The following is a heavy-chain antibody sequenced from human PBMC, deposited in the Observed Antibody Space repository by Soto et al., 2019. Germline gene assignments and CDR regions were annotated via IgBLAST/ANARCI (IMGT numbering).Heavy chain of an antibody. J-gene: IGHJ6*02. Sequence: PSETLSLTCTVSGGSISSSSYYWGWIRQPPGKGLEWIGSIYYSGSTYYNPSLKSRVTISVDTSKNQFSLKLSSVTAADTAVYYCARLGDSSGWYGFYYYYGMDVWGQGTTVTVSS. D-gene: IGHD6-19*01. CDR2: IYYSGST. V-gene: IGHV4-39*01. CDR1: GGSISSSSYY. CDR3: ARLGDSSGWYGFYYYYGMDV.